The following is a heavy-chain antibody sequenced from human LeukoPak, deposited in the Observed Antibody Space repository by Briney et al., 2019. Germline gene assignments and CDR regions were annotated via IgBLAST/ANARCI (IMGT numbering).Heavy chain of an antibody. CDR1: GYTFTGYY. CDR3: ARPGGLWSGYPLDY. V-gene: IGHV1-2*02. J-gene: IGHJ4*02. CDR2: INPNSGGT. Sequence: ASVKVSCKASGYTFTGYYMHWVRQAPGQGLEWMGWINPNSGGTDYAQKFQGRVTMTRDTSISTVYMELSRLRSDDTAVYYCARPGGLWSGYPLDYWGQGTLVTVSS. D-gene: IGHD3-3*01.